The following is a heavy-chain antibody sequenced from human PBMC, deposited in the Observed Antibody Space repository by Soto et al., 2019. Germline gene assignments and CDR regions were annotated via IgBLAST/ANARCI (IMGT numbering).Heavy chain of an antibody. Sequence: PSETLSLTCTVSGGSISSYYWSWIRQPAGKGLEWIGRIYTSGSTNYNPSLKSRVTMSVDTSKNQFSPKLSSVTAADTAVYYCARSTFLGYCSSTSCYGMDVWGQGTTVTVSS. CDR3: ARSTFLGYCSSTSCYGMDV. D-gene: IGHD2-2*01. CDR1: GGSISSYY. J-gene: IGHJ6*02. V-gene: IGHV4-4*07. CDR2: IYTSGST.